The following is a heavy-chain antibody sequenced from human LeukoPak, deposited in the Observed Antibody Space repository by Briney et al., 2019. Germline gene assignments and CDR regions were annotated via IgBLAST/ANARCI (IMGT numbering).Heavy chain of an antibody. D-gene: IGHD3-3*01. V-gene: IGHV4-34*01. CDR2: INHSGST. CDR3: ARGRYYDFWSGRSLFDY. J-gene: IGHJ4*02. Sequence: SETLSLTCAVYGGSFSGYYWSWIRQPPGKGLEWIGEINHSGSTNYNPSLKSRVTISVDTSKNQYSLKLSSVTAADTAVYYCARGRYYDFWSGRSLFDYWGQGTLVTVSS. CDR1: GGSFSGYY.